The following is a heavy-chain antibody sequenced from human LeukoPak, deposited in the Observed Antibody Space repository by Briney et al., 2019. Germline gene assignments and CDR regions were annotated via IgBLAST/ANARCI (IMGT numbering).Heavy chain of an antibody. CDR1: GFTFSGSA. D-gene: IGHD3-10*01. J-gene: IGHJ4*02. V-gene: IGHV3-73*01. Sequence: GGSLRLSCAASGFTFSGSAMHWVRQASGQGLEWVGRIRSKANSYATAYAASVKGRFTISRDNSKNTAYLQMNSLKTEDTAVYYYTRVYRYYYGSGSYYQDFDYWGQGTLVTVSS. CDR3: TRVYRYYYGSGSYYQDFDY. CDR2: IRSKANSYAT.